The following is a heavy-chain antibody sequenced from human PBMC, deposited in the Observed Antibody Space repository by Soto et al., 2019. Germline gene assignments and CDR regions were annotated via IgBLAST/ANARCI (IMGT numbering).Heavy chain of an antibody. V-gene: IGHV4-39*02. CDR3: ARRTNYGDYSFDY. Sequence: QLQLQESGPGLVKPSDTLSLTCTVSGGSISTDSHYWGWIRQPPGKGLEWIGSVYYAGSTYKNPSLHSRVTMSVDTSKNHFSLKLNSVTAADTAVYYCARRTNYGDYSFDYWGQGTLVTVSS. CDR2: VYYAGST. D-gene: IGHD4-17*01. CDR1: GGSISTDSHY. J-gene: IGHJ4*02.